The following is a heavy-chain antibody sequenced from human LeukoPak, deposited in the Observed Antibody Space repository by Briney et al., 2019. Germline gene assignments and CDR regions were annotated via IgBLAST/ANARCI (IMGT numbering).Heavy chain of an antibody. CDR1: GDSTSSDRYY. Sequence: SETLSLTCTISGDSTSSDRYYGGWVRQPPGKGLEWIGNIYYSGSTYYNPSLKSRVTMSVDTSKNQFSLKLSSVTAADTAVYYCASQPLGSGYYYGDYWGQGTLVTVSS. J-gene: IGHJ4*02. D-gene: IGHD3-22*01. CDR3: ASQPLGSGYYYGDY. V-gene: IGHV4-39*07. CDR2: IYYSGST.